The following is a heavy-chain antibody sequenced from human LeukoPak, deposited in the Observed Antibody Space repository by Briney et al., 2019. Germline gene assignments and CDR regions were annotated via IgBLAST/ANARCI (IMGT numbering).Heavy chain of an antibody. V-gene: IGHV3-53*04. Sequence: PSETLSLTCAVYGGSFSGYYWSWVRQAPGKGLEWVSVIYSGGSTYYADSVKGRFTISRHNSKNTLYLQMNSLRAEDTAVYYCARVGYCSSTSCYTGYYYGMDVWGQGTTVTVSS. CDR2: IYSGGST. D-gene: IGHD2-2*02. CDR1: GGSFSGYY. J-gene: IGHJ6*02. CDR3: ARVGYCSSTSCYTGYYYGMDV.